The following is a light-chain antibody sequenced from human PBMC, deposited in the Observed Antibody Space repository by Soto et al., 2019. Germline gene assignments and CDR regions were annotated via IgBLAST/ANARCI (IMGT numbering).Light chain of an antibody. J-gene: IGKJ4*01. CDR1: QDISNF. CDR2: DAS. V-gene: IGKV1-33*01. Sequence: DIQMTQSPSSLSASVGDRVTITCQASQDISNFLNWYQQKPGKAPKLLIYDASRLETGVPSRFSASGLGTHFPFTISSLRPEDFATYFCQQYDALPPTFGGGTKVDIK. CDR3: QQYDALPPT.